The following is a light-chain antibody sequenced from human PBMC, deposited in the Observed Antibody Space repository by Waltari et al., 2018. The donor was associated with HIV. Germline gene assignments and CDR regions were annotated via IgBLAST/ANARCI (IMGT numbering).Light chain of an antibody. CDR3: GTWDTRLSAWV. J-gene: IGLJ3*02. CDR1: GSTIGNHY. V-gene: IGLV1-51*02. CDR2: ENN. Sequence: QSVLTQPPSVSAAPGQKVTISCSVSGSTIGNHYVSWYPQLPGTAPKVLMFENNKRHSGAPDRFSGSKSDTSATLAITGLQPGDEAYYYCGTWDTRLSAWVFGGGTKLSVL.